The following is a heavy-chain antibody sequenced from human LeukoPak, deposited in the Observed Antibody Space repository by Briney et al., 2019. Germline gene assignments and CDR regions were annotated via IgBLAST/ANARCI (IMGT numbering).Heavy chain of an antibody. J-gene: IGHJ4*02. V-gene: IGHV3-7*01. CDR2: IKQDGSET. D-gene: IGHD2-2*01. CDR3: AREEFSYCSSTSCYGPFDY. CDR1: GFTFSSYW. Sequence: GGSLRLSCAASGFTFSSYWMSWVCQAPGKGLEWVANIKQDGSETYYVDSVKGRFTISRDNSKNTLYLQMGSLRAEDMAVYYCAREEFSYCSSTSCYGPFDYWGQGTLVTVSS.